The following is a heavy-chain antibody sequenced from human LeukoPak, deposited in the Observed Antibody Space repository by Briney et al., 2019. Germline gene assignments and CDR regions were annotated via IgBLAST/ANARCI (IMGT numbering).Heavy chain of an antibody. Sequence: SETLSLTCTVSGGSASSGSYYWSWIRQPPGKGLEWIGYIYYSGSTNYNPSLKSRVTISVDTSKNQFSLKLSSVTAADTAVYYCARDYGPGLPLYYWGQGTLVTVSS. CDR1: GGSASSGSYY. CDR3: ARDYGPGLPLYY. J-gene: IGHJ4*02. CDR2: IYYSGST. V-gene: IGHV4-61*01. D-gene: IGHD4-11*01.